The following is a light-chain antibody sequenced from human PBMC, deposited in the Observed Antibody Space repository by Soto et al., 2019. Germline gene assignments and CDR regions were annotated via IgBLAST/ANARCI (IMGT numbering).Light chain of an antibody. Sequence: QSALTQPPSASGSPGQSVTISCTGTSSDVGGYNYVSWYQQHPGKAPKLMIYEVSKRPSGVPDRFSGCKSGNTASLTVSGLQAEDEADYYCSSYAGSNVVFGGGTKLTVL. CDR3: SSYAGSNVV. CDR2: EVS. V-gene: IGLV2-8*01. CDR1: SSDVGGYNY. J-gene: IGLJ2*01.